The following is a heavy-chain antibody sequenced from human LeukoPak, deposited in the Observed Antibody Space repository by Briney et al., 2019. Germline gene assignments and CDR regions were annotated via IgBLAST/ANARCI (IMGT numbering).Heavy chain of an antibody. CDR1: GDSVSSSTAA. V-gene: IGHV6-1*01. CDR2: TYYRSKWYS. D-gene: IGHD2-15*01. CDR3: ARGQTGSGRIFDY. J-gene: IGHJ4*02. Sequence: PSQTLSLTCAISGDSVSSSTAAWNWIRQSPSRGLEWLGRTYYRSKWYSDFAEYVKSRITIDPDTSKNQFSLRLNSVTPDDTAVYFCARGQTGSGRIFDYWGQGTLVTVSS.